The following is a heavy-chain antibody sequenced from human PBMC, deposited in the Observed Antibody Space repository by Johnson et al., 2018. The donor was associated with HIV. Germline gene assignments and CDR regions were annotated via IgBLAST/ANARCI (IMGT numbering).Heavy chain of an antibody. CDR3: ARVFYYYDTSGYLIRPRAFDI. D-gene: IGHD3-22*01. CDR2: VSYDGSNI. V-gene: IGHV3-30*04. Sequence: TSYAMHWIRQAPGKGLEWVALVSYDGSNIHYADSVKGRFTISRDSSKNMLYLQMNSLRTEDTAVYYCARVFYYYDTSGYLIRPRAFDIWGQGTVVTVS. J-gene: IGHJ3*02. CDR1: TSYA.